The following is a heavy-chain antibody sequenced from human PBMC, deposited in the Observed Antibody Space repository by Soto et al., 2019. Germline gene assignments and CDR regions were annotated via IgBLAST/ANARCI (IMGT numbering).Heavy chain of an antibody. Sequence: SETLSLTCAVYGGSFSGYYWSWIRQPPGKGLEWIGEINHSGSTNYNPSLKSRVTISVDTSKNQFSLKLSSVTAADTAVYYCARGRRRVEPTIVVPAADLDYWGQGTLVTVSS. CDR1: GGSFSGYY. J-gene: IGHJ4*02. D-gene: IGHD2-2*01. V-gene: IGHV4-34*01. CDR3: ARGRRRVEPTIVVPAADLDY. CDR2: INHSGST.